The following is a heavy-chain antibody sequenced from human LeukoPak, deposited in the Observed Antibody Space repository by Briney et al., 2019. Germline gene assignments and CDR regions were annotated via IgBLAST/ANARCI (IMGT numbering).Heavy chain of an antibody. CDR2: IYYSGST. Sequence: PSETLSLTCTVSGGSISSYYWSWIRQPPGKGLEWIGYIYYSGSTNYNPSLKSRVTISVDTSKNQFSLELSSVTAADTAVYYCARKSSGWHFNWFDPWGQGTLVTVSS. J-gene: IGHJ5*02. D-gene: IGHD6-19*01. CDR1: GGSISSYY. V-gene: IGHV4-59*01. CDR3: ARKSSGWHFNWFDP.